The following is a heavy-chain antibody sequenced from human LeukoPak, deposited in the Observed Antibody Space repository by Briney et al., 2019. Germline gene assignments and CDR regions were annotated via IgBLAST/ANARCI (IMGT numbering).Heavy chain of an antibody. CDR2: INHSGST. V-gene: IGHV4-34*01. D-gene: IGHD6-13*01. J-gene: IGHJ4*02. CDR1: GGSFSGYY. CDR3: ARHTYIAAASDFDY. Sequence: SETPSLTCAVYGGSFSGYYWSWIRQPPGKGLEWIGEINHSGSTNYNPSLKSRVTISVDTSKNQFSLKLSSVTAADTAVYYCARHTYIAAASDFDYWGQGTLVTVSS.